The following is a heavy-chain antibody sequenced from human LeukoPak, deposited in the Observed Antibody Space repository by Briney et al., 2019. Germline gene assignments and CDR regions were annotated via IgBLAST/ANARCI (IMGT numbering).Heavy chain of an antibody. D-gene: IGHD4-23*01. CDR3: ARVGTYGGKPFDY. Sequence: SETLSLTCTVSGGSISSGDYYWSWIRQPPGKGLEWIGYIYYSGSTYYNPSLKSRVTISVDTFKNQFSLKLSSVTAADTAVYYCARVGTYGGKPFDYWGQGTLVTVSS. CDR2: IYYSGST. CDR1: GGSISSGDYY. V-gene: IGHV4-30-4*01. J-gene: IGHJ4*02.